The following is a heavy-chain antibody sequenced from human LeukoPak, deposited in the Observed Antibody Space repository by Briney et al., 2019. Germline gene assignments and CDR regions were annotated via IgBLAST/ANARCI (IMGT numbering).Heavy chain of an antibody. CDR3: VRDRTVSTILDY. V-gene: IGHV3-74*01. Sequence: GSLRLSCVGSGFTFNDYWIHWVRQAPGKGLVWVSAIKTDGSAMHYADSVKGRFAISRDNAKNTVYLQMNSLRDEDTAVYYCVRDRTVSTILDYWGQGTLVTVSS. D-gene: IGHD5/OR15-5a*01. J-gene: IGHJ4*02. CDR1: GFTFNDYW. CDR2: IKTDGSAM.